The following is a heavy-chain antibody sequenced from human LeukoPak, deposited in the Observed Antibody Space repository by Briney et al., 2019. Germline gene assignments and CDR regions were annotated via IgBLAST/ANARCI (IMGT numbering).Heavy chain of an antibody. V-gene: IGHV4-34*01. CDR2: IYHSGST. CDR1: GGSFSGYY. CDR3: ASTYYDSSGYFFRDY. Sequence: SETLSLTCAVYGGSFSGYYWSWIRQPPGKGLEWIGEIYHSGSTNYNPSLKSRVTISVDKSKNQFSLKLSSVTAADTAVYYCASTYYDSSGYFFRDYWGQGTLVTVSS. J-gene: IGHJ4*02. D-gene: IGHD3-22*01.